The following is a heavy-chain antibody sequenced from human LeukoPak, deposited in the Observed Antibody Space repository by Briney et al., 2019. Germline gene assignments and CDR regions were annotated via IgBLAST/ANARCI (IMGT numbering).Heavy chain of an antibody. J-gene: IGHJ4*02. Sequence: SETLSLTCAVYGGSFSGYYWSWIRQPPGKGLEWIGEINHSGSTNYNPSLKSRVTISVDTSKNQFSLKLSSVTAADTAVYYCARGKPPGFPHPFDYWGQGTLVTVSS. D-gene: IGHD3-9*01. CDR1: GGSFSGYY. CDR3: ARGKPPGFPHPFDY. CDR2: INHSGST. V-gene: IGHV4-34*01.